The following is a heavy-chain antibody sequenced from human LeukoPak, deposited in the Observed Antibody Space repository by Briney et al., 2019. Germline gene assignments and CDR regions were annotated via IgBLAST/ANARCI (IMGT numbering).Heavy chain of an antibody. CDR2: IIPIFGTA. Sequence: ASVKVSCKASGGTFSSYAISWVRQAPGQGLEWMGGIIPIFGTANYAQKFQGRVTITADESTSTAYMELSSLRSEDTAVYYSARLRFLEWLWDYWGQGTLVTVSS. J-gene: IGHJ4*02. D-gene: IGHD3-3*01. CDR1: GGTFSSYA. V-gene: IGHV1-69*13. CDR3: ARLRFLEWLWDY.